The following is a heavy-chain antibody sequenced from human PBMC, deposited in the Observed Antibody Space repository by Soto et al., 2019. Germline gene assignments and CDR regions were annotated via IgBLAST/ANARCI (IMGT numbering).Heavy chain of an antibody. CDR1: CGSIISGGHY. CDR2: IYYRGNT. Sequence: SETLSLTGTVSCGSIISGGHYWGWIRQPPGKGLEWIGNIYYRGNTYYNPSLRSRVTISVDTSKNQFSLKVTSLTAADTAVYYCARHRDTSSRYLLPDYWGQGILVTVSS. D-gene: IGHD6-13*01. J-gene: IGHJ4*02. V-gene: IGHV4-39*01. CDR3: ARHRDTSSRYLLPDY.